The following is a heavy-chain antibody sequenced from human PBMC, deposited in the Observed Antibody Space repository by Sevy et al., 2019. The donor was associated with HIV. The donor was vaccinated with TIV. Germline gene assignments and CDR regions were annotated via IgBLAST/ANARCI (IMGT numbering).Heavy chain of an antibody. CDR3: ARSTNSAALDY. D-gene: IGHD2-2*01. CDR2: IKQDGGAQ. CDR1: GFTFSSYW. V-gene: IGHV3-7*01. Sequence: GGSLRLSCAVSGFTFSSYWMSWVRQAPGKGLEWVANIKQDGGAQYYVDSVKGRFASSRDNAKNSLFLQMNSLRVEDTAVYYCARSTNSAALDYWGQGTPVTVSS. J-gene: IGHJ4*02.